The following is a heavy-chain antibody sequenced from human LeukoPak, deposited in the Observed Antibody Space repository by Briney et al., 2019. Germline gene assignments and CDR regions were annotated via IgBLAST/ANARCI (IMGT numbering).Heavy chain of an antibody. D-gene: IGHD2-2*01. CDR2: MDPNSGNT. J-gene: IGHJ4*02. CDR1: GGTFSSYA. Sequence: ASVKVSCKASGGTFSSYAISWVRQATGQGLEWMGWMDPNSGNTGYAQKFQGRVTITRNTSISTAYMELSSLRSEDTAVYYCAIMARGSTSRPFDYWGQGTLVTVSS. CDR3: AIMARGSTSRPFDY. V-gene: IGHV1-8*03.